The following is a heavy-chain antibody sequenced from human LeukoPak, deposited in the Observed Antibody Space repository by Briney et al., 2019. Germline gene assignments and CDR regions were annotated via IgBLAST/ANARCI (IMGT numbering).Heavy chain of an antibody. Sequence: SETLSLTCTVAGGSISTYYWSWIRQPPGKVLEWIGYIYDSGSTKYNPSFESRVSISVDTSKNQFSLRLSSVTAADTGVYYCARHLHFSGDYGFDHWGQGTLVAVSS. V-gene: IGHV4-59*01. D-gene: IGHD3-3*02. CDR1: GGSISTYY. J-gene: IGHJ5*02. CDR2: IYDSGST. CDR3: ARHLHFSGDYGFDH.